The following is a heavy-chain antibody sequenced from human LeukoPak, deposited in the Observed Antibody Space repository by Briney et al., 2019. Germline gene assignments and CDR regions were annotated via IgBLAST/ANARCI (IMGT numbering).Heavy chain of an antibody. J-gene: IGHJ4*02. Sequence: GGSLRLSCAASGFTFSSYGMHWVRQAPGKGLEWVAVISYDGSNKYYADSVKGRFTISRDNSKNTLYLQMNSLRAEDTAVYYCAKGNAMTTVTTYIDYWGQGTLVTVSS. D-gene: IGHD4-17*01. CDR1: GFTFSSYG. V-gene: IGHV3-30*18. CDR3: AKGNAMTTVTTYIDY. CDR2: ISYDGSNK.